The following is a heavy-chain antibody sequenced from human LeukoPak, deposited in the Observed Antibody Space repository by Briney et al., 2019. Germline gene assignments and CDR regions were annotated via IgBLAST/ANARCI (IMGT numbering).Heavy chain of an antibody. V-gene: IGHV4-59*01. CDR2: IYYSGST. CDR1: GGSISSYY. D-gene: IGHD5-18*01. CDR3: ASDKWIQLWYDAFDI. Sequence: SETLSLTCTVSGGSISSYYWSWIRQPPGKGLEWIGYIYYSGSTNYNPSLKSRVTISVDTSKNQFSLKLSSVTAADTAVYCCASDKWIQLWYDAFDIWGQGTMVTVSS. J-gene: IGHJ3*02.